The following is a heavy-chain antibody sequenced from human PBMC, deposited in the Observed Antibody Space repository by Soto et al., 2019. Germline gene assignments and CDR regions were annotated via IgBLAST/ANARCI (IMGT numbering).Heavy chain of an antibody. D-gene: IGHD2-15*01. Sequence: PGGSLRLSCEASGFTFSGFDMHWVRQPTGKGLEWVSTIGTAGDTYYAVSVKGRFTISRXXXXXXLXLXIXXLXAGXTAVYFCARGQEVGAHFFDSWGQGTQVTVSS. V-gene: IGHV3-13*01. CDR2: IGTAGDT. J-gene: IGHJ4*02. CDR3: ARGQEVGAHFFDS. CDR1: GFTFSGFD.